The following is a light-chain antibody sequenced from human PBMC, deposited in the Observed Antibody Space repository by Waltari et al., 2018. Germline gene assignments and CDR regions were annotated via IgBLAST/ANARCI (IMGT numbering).Light chain of an antibody. J-gene: IGKJ3*01. CDR3: QQYGNSNPL. V-gene: IGKV3-20*01. CDR2: AAS. Sequence: EIVLTQSPGALSLSPGERATHSCRASQSVRSNYIAWYQQKPGQAPRLLIYAASMRATGIPDRFSGSGSGTDFTLTIRRLETEDFAVYYCQQYGNSNPLFGPGTKVDIK. CDR1: QSVRSNY.